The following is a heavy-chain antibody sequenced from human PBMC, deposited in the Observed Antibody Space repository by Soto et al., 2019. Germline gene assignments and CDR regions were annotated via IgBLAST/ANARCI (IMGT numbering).Heavy chain of an antibody. CDR1: GYSISSGFH. D-gene: IGHD3-10*01. V-gene: IGHV4-38-2*02. CDR2: IYHSGST. J-gene: IGHJ4*02. Sequence: PSETLSLTCAVSGYSISSGFHWGWIRQPPGKGLEWIGSIYHSGSTYYNPSLKSRVTISVDTSKNQFSLKLSSVTAADTAVYYCAREDQGDYYGSGSYPSFDYWGQGTLVTVSS. CDR3: AREDQGDYYGSGSYPSFDY.